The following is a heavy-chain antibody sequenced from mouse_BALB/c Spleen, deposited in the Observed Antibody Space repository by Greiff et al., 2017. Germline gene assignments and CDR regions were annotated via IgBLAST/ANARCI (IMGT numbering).Heavy chain of an antibody. D-gene: IGHD1-1*01. CDR1: GYTFTDYN. Sequence: EVQLQQSGPELVKPGASVKISCKASGYTFTDYNMHWVKQSHGKSLEWIGYIYPYNGGTGYNQKFKSKATLTVDNSSSTAYMELRSLTSEDSAVYYCARGEDYYGSSYDWYFDVWGAGTTVTVSS. CDR2: IYPYNGGT. V-gene: IGHV1S29*02. CDR3: ARGEDYYGSSYDWYFDV. J-gene: IGHJ1*01.